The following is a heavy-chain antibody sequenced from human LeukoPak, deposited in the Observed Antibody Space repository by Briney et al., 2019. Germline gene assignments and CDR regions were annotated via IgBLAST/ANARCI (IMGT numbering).Heavy chain of an antibody. CDR3: AKDVGKWESLHFFGY. CDR2: ISGSGAST. V-gene: IGHV3-23*01. D-gene: IGHD1-26*01. J-gene: IGHJ4*02. CDR1: GFTFSTNA. Sequence: GGSLRLSCLTSGFTFSTNAMSWVRQAPGKGLEWISGISGSGASTYYADSVTGRFTISRDNSRNTLYLQMNSLRGDDTAVYYCAKDVGKWESLHFFGYWGQRTLVTVSS.